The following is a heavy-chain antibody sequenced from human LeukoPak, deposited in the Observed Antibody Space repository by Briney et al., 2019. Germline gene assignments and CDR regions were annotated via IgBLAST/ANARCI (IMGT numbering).Heavy chain of an antibody. D-gene: IGHD1-7*01. V-gene: IGHV3-48*04. CDR3: ARMNYVSSGSGAPFDY. Sequence: GGSLRLSCAASGFTFSIFSMNWVRHAPGKGLEWVSYIRSGGTNTDYTASVKGRFTISRDNAKNPLYLQMNNLRAEDTAVYYCARMNYVSSGSGAPFDYWGQGSLVTVSS. CDR1: GFTFSIFS. J-gene: IGHJ4*02. CDR2: IRSGGTNT.